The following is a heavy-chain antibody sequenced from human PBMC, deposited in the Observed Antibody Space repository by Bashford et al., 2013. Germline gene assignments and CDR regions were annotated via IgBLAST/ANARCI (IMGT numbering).Heavy chain of an antibody. CDR2: FDPEDGET. CDR3: ATGVRAASRDYYYYGMDV. Sequence: ASVKVSCKVSGYTLTELSMHWVRQAPGKGLEWMGGFDPEDGETIYAQKFQGRVTMTEDTSTDTAYMELSSLRSEDTAVYYCATGVRAASRDYYYYGMDVWGQGTTVTVSS. J-gene: IGHJ6*02. CDR1: GYTLTELS. V-gene: IGHV1-24*01. D-gene: IGHD6-13*01.